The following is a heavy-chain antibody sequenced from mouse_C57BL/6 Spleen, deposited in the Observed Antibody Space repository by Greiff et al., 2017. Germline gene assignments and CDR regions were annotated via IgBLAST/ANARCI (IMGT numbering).Heavy chain of an antibody. V-gene: IGHV5-16*01. CDR1: GFTFSDYY. Sequence: EVKLVESEGGLVQPGSYMKLSCTASGFTFSDYYMAWVRQVPEKGLEWVANINYDGSSTYYLDSLKSRFIISRDNAKNILYLQMSSLKSEDTATYYCAREFLTGRGYFDVWGTGSTVTVSS. CDR2: INYDGSST. CDR3: AREFLTGRGYFDV. D-gene: IGHD4-1*01. J-gene: IGHJ1*03.